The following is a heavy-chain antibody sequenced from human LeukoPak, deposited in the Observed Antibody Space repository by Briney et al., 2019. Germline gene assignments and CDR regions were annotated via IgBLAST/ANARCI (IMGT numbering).Heavy chain of an antibody. CDR1: GGSISSSSYY. V-gene: IGHV4-39*01. CDR2: NYYSGST. Sequence: SETLSLTCTVSGGSISSSSYYWGWIRQPPGKGLEWIGSNYYSGSTYYNPSLKSRVTISVDTSKNQFSLKLSSVTAADTAVYYCARGSMVRGAKGAFDIWGQGTMVTVSS. CDR3: ARGSMVRGAKGAFDI. D-gene: IGHD3-10*01. J-gene: IGHJ3*02.